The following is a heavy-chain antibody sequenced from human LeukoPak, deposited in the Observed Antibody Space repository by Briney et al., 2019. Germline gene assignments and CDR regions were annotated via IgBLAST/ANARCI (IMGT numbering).Heavy chain of an antibody. Sequence: PGGSLRLSCAASGFTFSSYGMHWVRQAPGKGLEWVAVISYDGSNKYYADSVKGRFTISRDNSKNTLYLQMNSLRAEDTAVYYCAKILKVAAAVSAFDIWGQGTMVTVSS. V-gene: IGHV3-30*18. CDR3: AKILKVAAAVSAFDI. D-gene: IGHD2-15*01. J-gene: IGHJ3*02. CDR1: GFTFSSYG. CDR2: ISYDGSNK.